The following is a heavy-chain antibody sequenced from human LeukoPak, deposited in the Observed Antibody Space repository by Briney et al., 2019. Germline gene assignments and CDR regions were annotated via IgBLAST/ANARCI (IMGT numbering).Heavy chain of an antibody. CDR3: ARSGVGYYYDSSGYYPLDY. D-gene: IGHD3-22*01. J-gene: IGHJ4*02. Sequence: ASVKASCKASGYTFTNYGISWVRQAPGQGLEWMGWISAYSGHTNYAQKLQGRVTMTTDTSTTTAYMELRSLRSDDTAVYYCARSGVGYYYDSSGYYPLDYWGQGTLVTVSS. CDR1: GYTFTNYG. V-gene: IGHV1-18*01. CDR2: ISAYSGHT.